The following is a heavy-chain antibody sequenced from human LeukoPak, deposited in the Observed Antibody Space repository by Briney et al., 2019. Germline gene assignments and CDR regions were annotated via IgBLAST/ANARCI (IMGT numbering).Heavy chain of an antibody. CDR3: ARGGAGYYDSSGYLTD. CDR2: MNPNSGNT. J-gene: IGHJ4*02. V-gene: IGHV1-8*03. D-gene: IGHD3-22*01. CDR1: GYTFTSYD. Sequence: GASVKVSCKASGYTFTSYDINWVRQATGQGLEWMGWMNPNSGNTGYAQKFQGRATITRNTSISTAYMELSSLRSEDTAVYYCARGGAGYYDSSGYLTDWGQGTLVTVSS.